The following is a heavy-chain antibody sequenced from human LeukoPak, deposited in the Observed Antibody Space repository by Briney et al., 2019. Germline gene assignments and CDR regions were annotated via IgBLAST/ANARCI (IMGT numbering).Heavy chain of an antibody. CDR2: ISTNGDST. V-gene: IGHV3-64*02. J-gene: IGHJ4*02. Sequence: PTGGSLRLSCAASGFTFSTYAMHWVRQAPRKGLEYASAISTNGDSTYYADSVKGRYTISRDNSKNTLFLQMGSLRADDMAVYYCARWGSTSCYDYWGQGTLVTVSS. D-gene: IGHD2-2*01. CDR1: GFTFSTYA. CDR3: ARWGSTSCYDY.